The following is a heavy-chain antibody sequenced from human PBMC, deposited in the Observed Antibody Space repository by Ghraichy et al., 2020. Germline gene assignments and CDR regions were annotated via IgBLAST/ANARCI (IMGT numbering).Heavy chain of an antibody. CDR3: ARAHVPAMFEYSSSFYYYYGMDV. D-gene: IGHD6-6*01. Sequence: SVKVSCKASGGTFSSYAISWVRQAPGQGLEWMGGIIPIFGTANYAQKFQGRVTITADESTSTAYMELSSLRSEDTAVYYCARAHVPAMFEYSSSFYYYYGMDVWGQGTTVTVSS. J-gene: IGHJ6*02. V-gene: IGHV1-69*13. CDR2: IIPIFGTA. CDR1: GGTFSSYA.